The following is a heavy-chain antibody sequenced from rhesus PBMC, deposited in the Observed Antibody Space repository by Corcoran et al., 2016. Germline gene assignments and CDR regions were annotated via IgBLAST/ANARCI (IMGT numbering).Heavy chain of an antibody. CDR2: ISNGGGST. J-gene: IGHJ4*01. V-gene: IGHV3S5*01. D-gene: IGHD6-13*01. CDR3: AKGDSSFFDY. CDR1: GFTFSSYG. Sequence: EVQLVESGGGLVQPGGSLRLSCAASGFTFSSYGMRWVRKDPGKGLEWVSYISNGGGSTYYADSVKVRFTISRDNSKNTLSLQMNSLRAEDTAVYYCAKGDSSFFDYWGQGVLVTVSS.